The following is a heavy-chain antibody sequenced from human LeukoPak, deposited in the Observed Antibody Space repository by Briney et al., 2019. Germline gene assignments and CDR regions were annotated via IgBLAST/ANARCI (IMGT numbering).Heavy chain of an antibody. V-gene: IGHV1-18*04. CDR3: ARSAYYYDSSGFLQPAYCDY. CDR2: ISDYNGKT. Sequence: ASVKVSCKTSGYTFTIYATTWVRQAPGQGPEWMGLISDYNGKTIYAQKFQGRVTMTTNTSTSTVYMELTSLRSDDTAVYYCARSAYYYDSSGFLQPAYCDYWGQGTQITVSS. D-gene: IGHD3-22*01. CDR1: GYTFTIYA. J-gene: IGHJ4*02.